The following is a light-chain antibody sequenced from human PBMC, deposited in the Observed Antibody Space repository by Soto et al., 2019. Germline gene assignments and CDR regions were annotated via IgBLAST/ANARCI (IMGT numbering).Light chain of an antibody. CDR1: QFLSSY. CDR2: DTS. Sequence: EIVLTQSPAPLSFSPGERATLSCRASQFLSSYLAWYQQIPGQPPRLLIYDTSNRVTGIPARFSGSRSGTDFTLTISSLEPEDFAVYFCHQRNKFGQGTRLEIK. CDR3: HQRNK. V-gene: IGKV3-11*01. J-gene: IGKJ5*01.